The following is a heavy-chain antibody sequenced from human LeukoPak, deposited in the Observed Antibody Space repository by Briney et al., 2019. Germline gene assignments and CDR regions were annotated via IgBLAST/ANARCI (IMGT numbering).Heavy chain of an antibody. V-gene: IGHV4-34*01. J-gene: IGHJ5*02. CDR2: INHSGST. CDR3: ARIAMNWFDP. Sequence: SETLSLTCAVYGGSFSGYYWSWIRQPPGKGLEWIGEINHSGSTNYNPSLKSRVTISVDTSNNQFSLKLSSVTAADTAVYYCARIAMNWFDPWGQGTLVTVSS. CDR1: GGSFSGYY.